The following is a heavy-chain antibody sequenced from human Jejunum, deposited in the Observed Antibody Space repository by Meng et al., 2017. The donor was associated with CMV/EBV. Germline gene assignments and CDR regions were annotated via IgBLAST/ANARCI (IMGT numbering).Heavy chain of an antibody. CDR3: VRGRCTKTSCYTGALDH. J-gene: IGHJ4*02. D-gene: IGHD2-2*02. V-gene: IGHV4-4*02. CDR1: SIRSSHW. Sequence: SIRSSHWWSWVRQSPGKGLEWIAAISPTEARNYNPSLKSRVTISVDYSKSQFSLMMTSVTAADTAIYYCVRGRCTKTSCYTGALDHWGPGTLVTVSS. CDR2: ISPTEAR.